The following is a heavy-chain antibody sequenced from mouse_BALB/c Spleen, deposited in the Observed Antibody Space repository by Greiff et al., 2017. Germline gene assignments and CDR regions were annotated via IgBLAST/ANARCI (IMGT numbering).Heavy chain of an antibody. Sequence: EVQRVESGGGLVQPGGSLRLSCATSGFTFTDYYMSWVRQPPGKALEWLGFIRNKANGYTTEYSASVKGRFTISRDNSQSILYLQMNTLRDEDSTTYYCTRVISRGNYEDYAMDYWGQGTSVTVSS. CDR2: IRNKANGYTT. V-gene: IGHV7-3*02. CDR1: GFTFTDYY. J-gene: IGHJ4*01. D-gene: IGHD2-1*01. CDR3: TRVISRGNYEDYAMDY.